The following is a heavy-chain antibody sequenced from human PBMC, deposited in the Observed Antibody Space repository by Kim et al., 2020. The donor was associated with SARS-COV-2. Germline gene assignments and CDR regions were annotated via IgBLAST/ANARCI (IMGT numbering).Heavy chain of an antibody. D-gene: IGHD3-10*01. CDR3: ARHYTMVQGTFGAFDI. V-gene: IGHV4-39*01. J-gene: IGHJ3*02. Sequence: ALKSRVTISVDTSKNQFSLKLSSVTAADTAVYYCARHYTMVQGTFGAFDIWGQGTMVTVSS.